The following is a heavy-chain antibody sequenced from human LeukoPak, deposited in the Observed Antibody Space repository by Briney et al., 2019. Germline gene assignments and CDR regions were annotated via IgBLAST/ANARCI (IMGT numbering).Heavy chain of an antibody. V-gene: IGHV1-18*01. J-gene: IGHJ4*02. D-gene: IGHD6-13*01. CDR1: GYTFTSYG. CDR2: ISAYNGNT. Sequence: GASVKVSCKASGYTFTSYGISWVRQAPGQGLEWMGWISAYNGNTNYAQKLQGRVTRTTDTSTSTAYMELRSLRSDDTAVYYCARVEGEWQQLRLDYWGQGTLVTVSS. CDR3: ARVEGEWQQLRLDY.